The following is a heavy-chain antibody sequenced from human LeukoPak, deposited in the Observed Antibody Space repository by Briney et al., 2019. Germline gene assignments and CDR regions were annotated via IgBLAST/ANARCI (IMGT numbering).Heavy chain of an antibody. CDR3: ARGWLQFFDY. V-gene: IGHV1-69*13. CDR1: GGTFSSYA. Sequence: ASVKVSCKASGGTFSSYAISWVRQAPGQGLEWIGGIIPIFGTANYAQKFQGRVTITADESTSTAYMELSSLRSEDTAVYYCARGWLQFFDYWGQGTLVTVSS. D-gene: IGHD5-12*01. J-gene: IGHJ4*02. CDR2: IIPIFGTA.